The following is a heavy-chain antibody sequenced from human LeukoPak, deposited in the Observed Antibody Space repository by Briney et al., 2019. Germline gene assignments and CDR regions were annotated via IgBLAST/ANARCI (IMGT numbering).Heavy chain of an antibody. CDR1: GGSFSGYY. D-gene: IGHD5-18*01. CDR2: INHSGST. CDR3: ARHTAMALGRFDP. V-gene: IGHV4-34*01. Sequence: PSETLSLTCAVYGGSFSGYYWSWIRQPPGKGLEWIGEINHSGSTNYNPSLKSRVTISVDTSKNQFSLKLSSVTAADTAVYYCARHTAMALGRFDPWGQGTLVTVSS. J-gene: IGHJ5*02.